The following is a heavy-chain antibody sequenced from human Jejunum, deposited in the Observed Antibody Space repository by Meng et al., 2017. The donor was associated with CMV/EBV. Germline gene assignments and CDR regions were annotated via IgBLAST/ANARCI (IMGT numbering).Heavy chain of an antibody. CDR2: ISCYNGQT. Sequence: ASVYTTTSYGINWVRQAPGQGLGWIGWISCYNGQTDYAQKFQGRVSMTTDTSTSTVYMELRSLRSDDTAVYYCAGPSVDIEMAHWGQGTLVTVSS. D-gene: IGHD5-12*01. V-gene: IGHV1-18*01. CDR3: AGPSVDIEMAH. CDR1: VYTTTSYG. J-gene: IGHJ4*02.